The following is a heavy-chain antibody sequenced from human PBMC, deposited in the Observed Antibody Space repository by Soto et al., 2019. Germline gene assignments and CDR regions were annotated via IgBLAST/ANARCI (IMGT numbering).Heavy chain of an antibody. V-gene: IGHV1-58*01. J-gene: IGHJ4*02. D-gene: IGHD4-17*01. CDR1: GFTFTSSA. CDR3: ADSDRLYGDVPLYFDY. Sequence: SVKVSCKASGFTFTSSAVQWVRQARGQRLEWIGWIVVSSGNTNYAQKFQERVTITRDMSTSTAYMELSSLRSEDTAVYYCADSDRLYGDVPLYFDYWGQGTLVTVSS. CDR2: IVVSSGNT.